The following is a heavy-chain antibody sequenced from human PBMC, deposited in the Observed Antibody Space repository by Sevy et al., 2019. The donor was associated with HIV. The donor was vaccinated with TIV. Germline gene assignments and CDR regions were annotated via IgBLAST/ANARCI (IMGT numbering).Heavy chain of an antibody. D-gene: IGHD3-16*01. V-gene: IGHV3-7*04. J-gene: IGHJ4*02. CDR3: VRGGGAY. CDR1: GFIFTNSF. CDR2: IKPDGSDK. Sequence: GGSLRLSCSASGFIFTNSFMGWVHQAPGKGLEWVATIKPDGSDKFYVDSVKGRFTVSRDNAKKSLFLQMNSLRDDDTAVYYCVRGGGAYWGQGALVTVSS.